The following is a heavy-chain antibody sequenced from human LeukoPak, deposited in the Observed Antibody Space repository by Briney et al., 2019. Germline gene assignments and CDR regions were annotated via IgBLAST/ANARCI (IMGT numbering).Heavy chain of an antibody. J-gene: IGHJ4*02. D-gene: IGHD3-22*01. V-gene: IGHV4-39*01. Sequence: KPSETLSLNCTVSGGSYTSGTYYWLWIRQPPGKGLEWVGRMYCSGSTYYNQSLKSRLIISVDTSTNQFSLKLTSVTAADTAMYYCARQYYDSSGYYPWYFDYWGQGTLVTVSS. CDR2: MYCSGST. CDR1: GGSYTSGTYY. CDR3: ARQYYDSSGYYPWYFDY.